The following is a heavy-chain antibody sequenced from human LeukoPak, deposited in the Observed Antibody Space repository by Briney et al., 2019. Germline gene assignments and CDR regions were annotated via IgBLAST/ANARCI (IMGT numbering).Heavy chain of an antibody. V-gene: IGHV1-2*02. CDR3: ARVMEMRRGRYYYYYMDV. CDR2: INPNSGDT. Sequence: GASVKVSCKASGYTFTDYYMHWVRQAPGQGLEWMGWINPNSGDTNYAQKFQGTVTMTRDMSINTAYMELNSLTSGDTAVYFCARVMEMRRGRYYYYYMDVWGKGTTVTVSS. CDR1: GYTFTDYY. J-gene: IGHJ6*03. D-gene: IGHD3-10*01.